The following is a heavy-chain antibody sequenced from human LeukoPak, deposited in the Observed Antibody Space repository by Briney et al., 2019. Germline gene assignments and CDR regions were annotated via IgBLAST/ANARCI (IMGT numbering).Heavy chain of an antibody. J-gene: IGHJ5*02. V-gene: IGHV4-34*01. CDR3: ARRGVAVST. Sequence: SETLSLTCAVYGGSFNRYSWNWIRQPPGKGLEWIGEINHSGITNYNPSLKSRLTISVDTSKNQFSLRLTSVTAADTAVYYCARRGVAVSTWGRGTPVTVSS. CDR2: INHSGIT. D-gene: IGHD3-10*01. CDR1: GGSFNRYS.